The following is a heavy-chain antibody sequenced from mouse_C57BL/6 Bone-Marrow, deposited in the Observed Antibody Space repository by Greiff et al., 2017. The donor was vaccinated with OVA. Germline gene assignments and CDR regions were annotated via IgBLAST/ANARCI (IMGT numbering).Heavy chain of an antibody. CDR1: GYAFTNYL. J-gene: IGHJ2*01. V-gene: IGHV1-54*01. Sequence: QVQLQQSGAELVRPGPSVKVSCKASGYAFTNYLIEWVKQRPGQGLEWIGVINPGSGGTNYNEKFKGKATLTADKSSSTAYMQLSSLTSEDSAVYFCARSGGYDYFDYWGQGTTLTVSS. CDR3: ARSGGYDYFDY. D-gene: IGHD2-2*01. CDR2: INPGSGGT.